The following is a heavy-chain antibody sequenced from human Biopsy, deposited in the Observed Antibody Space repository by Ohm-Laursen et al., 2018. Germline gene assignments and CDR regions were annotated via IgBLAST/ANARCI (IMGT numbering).Heavy chain of an antibody. CDR1: GGSISSYY. J-gene: IGHJ3*02. CDR2: VYYSGST. V-gene: IGHV4-59*08. Sequence: PGTLSLTCTVSGGSISSYYWTWIRQPPGKGLEWIGDVYYSGSTNRNPSLKSRVTILVDTSKNQFSLKLNSLTAADTAVYYCGRREVVIAHDAFDTWGQGTMVTVSS. D-gene: IGHD2-21*01. CDR3: GRREVVIAHDAFDT.